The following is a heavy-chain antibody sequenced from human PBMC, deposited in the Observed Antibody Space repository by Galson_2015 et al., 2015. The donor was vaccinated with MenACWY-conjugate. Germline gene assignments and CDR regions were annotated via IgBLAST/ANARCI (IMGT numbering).Heavy chain of an antibody. CDR1: GFAFSTYV. V-gene: IGHV3-23*01. CDR2: ISDAGGRI. J-gene: IGHJ6*02. CDR3: ARSAGMDV. Sequence: SLRLSCAASGFAFSTYVMSWVRQAPGKGLEWVSTISDAGGRIYYADSVKGRFTISRDNSGNTLYLRMNSLRADDTAVYFCARSAGMDVWGQGTTVTVSS.